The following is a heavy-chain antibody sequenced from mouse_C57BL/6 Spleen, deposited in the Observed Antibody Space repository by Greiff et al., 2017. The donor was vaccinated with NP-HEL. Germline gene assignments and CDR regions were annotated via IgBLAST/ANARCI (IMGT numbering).Heavy chain of an antibody. Sequence: QVQLQQSGAELVRPGTSVKLSCKASGYTFTSYWMHWVKQRPGQGLEWIGVIDPSDSYTNYNQKFKGKATLTVDTSSSTAYMQLSSLTSEDSAVYYCASFYYGSIFDYWGQGTTLTVSS. D-gene: IGHD1-1*01. J-gene: IGHJ2*01. CDR2: IDPSDSYT. V-gene: IGHV1-59*01. CDR3: ASFYYGSIFDY. CDR1: GYTFTSYW.